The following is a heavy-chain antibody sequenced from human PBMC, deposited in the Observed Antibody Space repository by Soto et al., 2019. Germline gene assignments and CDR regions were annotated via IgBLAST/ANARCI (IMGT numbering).Heavy chain of an antibody. CDR3: TRRMETVSRTLTLFDY. J-gene: IGHJ4*02. Sequence: GGSLRLACAASGFTFSGSAMHWVRQASGKGLEWVGRIRSKANSYATAYAASVKGRFTISRDDSKNTAYLQMNSLKTEDTAVYYCTRRMETVSRTLTLFDYWGQGTLVTVSS. D-gene: IGHD4-17*01. V-gene: IGHV3-73*01. CDR2: IRSKANSYAT. CDR1: GFTFSGSA.